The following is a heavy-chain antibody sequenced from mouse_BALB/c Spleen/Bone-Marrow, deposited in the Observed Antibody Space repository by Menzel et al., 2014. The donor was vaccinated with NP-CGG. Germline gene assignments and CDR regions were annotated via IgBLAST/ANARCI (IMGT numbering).Heavy chain of an antibody. Sequence: VVKTGASVKIFCKASGYSFTGYYMHWIKQSHGKSLEWIGYISCYNGASGYNQKFKGKATFTVDTSSTIAYMQFNSLTSEDSAVYYCARRRDGTNYFDYWGQGTTLTVSS. V-gene: IGHV1S34*01. D-gene: IGHD2-1*01. CDR2: ISCYNGAS. J-gene: IGHJ2*01. CDR1: GYSFTGYY. CDR3: ARRRDGTNYFDY.